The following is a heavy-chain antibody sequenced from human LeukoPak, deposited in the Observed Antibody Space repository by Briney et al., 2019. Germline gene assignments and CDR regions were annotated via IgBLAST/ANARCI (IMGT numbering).Heavy chain of an antibody. CDR1: GYTFTSCD. Sequence: GASVKVSCKASGYTFTSCDINWVRPATGQGLAWMGWMNPNSGNTGYAQKFQGRVTMTRNTSISTAYTELSSLRSEDTAVYYCARLKIELGSPYYYYGMDVWGQGTTVTVSS. V-gene: IGHV1-8*01. D-gene: IGHD7-27*01. CDR3: ARLKIELGSPYYYYGMDV. J-gene: IGHJ6*02. CDR2: MNPNSGNT.